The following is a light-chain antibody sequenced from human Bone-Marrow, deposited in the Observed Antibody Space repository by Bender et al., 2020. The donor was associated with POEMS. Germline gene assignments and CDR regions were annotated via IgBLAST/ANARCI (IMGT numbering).Light chain of an antibody. CDR3: ATWDDSRGIVV. Sequence: QSVLTQPPSVSGTPGQRVIISCSGSSSNIGNNSVCWYQQLPGTAPKLLMYKTFDRPSGIPERFSASKSGTLASLAIDGLRSEDEADYLCATWDDSRGIVVFGGGTSLTVL. CDR1: SSNIGNNS. V-gene: IGLV1-47*01. J-gene: IGLJ2*01. CDR2: KTF.